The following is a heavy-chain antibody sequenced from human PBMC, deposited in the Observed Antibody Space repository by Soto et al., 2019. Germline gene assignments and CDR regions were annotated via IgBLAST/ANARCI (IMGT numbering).Heavy chain of an antibody. CDR2: ISYDGSNK. Sequence: QVQLVESGGGLVQPGGSLRLSCAASGFTFSSYGMHWVRQAPGKGLEWVAVISYDGSNKYYADSVKGRFTISRDNSKNTLYLQMNSLRAEDTAVYYCAKSPTVVGVGDYFDYWGQGTLVTVSS. CDR1: GFTFSSYG. D-gene: IGHD2-15*01. J-gene: IGHJ4*02. CDR3: AKSPTVVGVGDYFDY. V-gene: IGHV3-30*18.